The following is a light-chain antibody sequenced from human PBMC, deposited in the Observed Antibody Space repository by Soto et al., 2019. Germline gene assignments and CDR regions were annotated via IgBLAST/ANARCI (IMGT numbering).Light chain of an antibody. CDR1: QSVRSN. J-gene: IGKJ2*01. V-gene: IGKV3-15*01. Sequence: EIVMTQSPATLSVSPGERATLSCRASQSVRSNLAWYQQKPGQAPRLLIYGASTRATDIPARFSGSGSGTEFTLTISSLQSEDFGVYYCQQYNNWPSMYTFGQGTKLEIK. CDR3: QQYNNWPSMYT. CDR2: GAS.